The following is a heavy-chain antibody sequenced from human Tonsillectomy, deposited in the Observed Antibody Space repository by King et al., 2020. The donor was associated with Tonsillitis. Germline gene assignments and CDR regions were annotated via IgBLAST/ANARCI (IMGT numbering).Heavy chain of an antibody. CDR1: GYSFTSYW. Sequence: VQLVQSGAEVKKPGASLMISCKASGYSFTSYWIGWVRQMPGKGLEWMGIIYPGDSDRRYRPSFYGQVTFSAGKSNNTAYLQWTTLKASDTAMYYCARLQLNCSSGNCKSIWFDPWGQGTLVTASS. CDR3: ARLQLNCSSGNCKSIWFDP. V-gene: IGHV5-51*01. J-gene: IGHJ5*02. CDR2: IYPGDSDR. D-gene: IGHD2-15*01.